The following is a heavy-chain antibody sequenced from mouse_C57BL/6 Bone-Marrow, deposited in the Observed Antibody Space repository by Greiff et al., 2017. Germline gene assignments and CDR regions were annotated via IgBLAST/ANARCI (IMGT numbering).Heavy chain of an antibody. D-gene: IGHD2-5*01. J-gene: IGHJ3*01. Sequence: DVQLVESGGGLVQPKGSLKLSCAASGFSFNTYAMNWVRQAPGKGLEWVARIRSKSNNYATYYADSVKDRFTISRDDSERMLYLQMNNLKTEDTSMYYCVRASYSNPFAYWGQGTLVTVSA. V-gene: IGHV10-1*01. CDR1: GFSFNTYA. CDR2: IRSKSNNYAT. CDR3: VRASYSNPFAY.